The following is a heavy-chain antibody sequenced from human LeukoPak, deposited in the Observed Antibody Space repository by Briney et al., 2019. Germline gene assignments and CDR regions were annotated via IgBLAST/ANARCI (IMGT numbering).Heavy chain of an antibody. CDR2: INHSGST. CDR3: ATPASGWFDP. J-gene: IGHJ5*02. D-gene: IGHD2-2*01. CDR1: GVSFSGYY. Sequence: SETLSLTCAVYGVSFSGYYWSWVRQPPGKGLEWIGEINHSGSTNYNPSLKSRVTISVDTSKNQFSLKLSSVTAADTAVYYCATPASGWFDPWGQGTLVTVSS. V-gene: IGHV4-34*01.